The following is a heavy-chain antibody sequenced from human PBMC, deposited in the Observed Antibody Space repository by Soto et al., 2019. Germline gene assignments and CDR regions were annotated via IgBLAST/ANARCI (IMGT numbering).Heavy chain of an antibody. CDR2: LNGSGGST. Sequence: GGSLRLSCAASGFTFSNYAMTWVRQAPGKGLEWVSGLNGSGGSTSSADSVKGRFAISRDNAKNSLYLQMNSLRAEDTAVYYCARVSSSWALDYWGQGTLVTVSS. CDR3: ARVSSSWALDY. J-gene: IGHJ4*02. D-gene: IGHD6-13*01. V-gene: IGHV3-23*01. CDR1: GFTFSNYA.